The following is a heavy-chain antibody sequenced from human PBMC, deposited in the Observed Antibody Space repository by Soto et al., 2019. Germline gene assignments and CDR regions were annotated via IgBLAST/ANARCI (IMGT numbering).Heavy chain of an antibody. CDR3: VSDRGCGHASVPYS. CDR1: GFTFTSYG. CDR2: ISYDGGLQ. V-gene: IGHV3-30*03. D-gene: IGHD3-10*01. Sequence: QAHLVESGGGVVQPGRSLRLSCAASGFTFTSYGMHWVREAAGTRLEWVAVISYDGGLQHYADSVKGRFSISRDNSKNIVLLQMNSLSAEDTAVYYFVSDRGCGHASVPYSWGQCPLVSVSS. J-gene: IGHJ1*01.